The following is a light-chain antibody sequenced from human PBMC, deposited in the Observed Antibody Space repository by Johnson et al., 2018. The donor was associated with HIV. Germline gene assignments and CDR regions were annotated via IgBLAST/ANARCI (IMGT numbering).Light chain of an antibody. CDR2: ENN. V-gene: IGLV1-51*02. Sequence: QPVLTQPPSVSAAPGQKVTISCSGSSSNIGNNYVSWYQQLPGTAPKLLIYENNKRPSGIPDRFSGSKSGTSATLGITGLQTGDEAYYYCGAWANSLSGGLFVSGTVTKVTVL. J-gene: IGLJ1*01. CDR1: SSNIGNNY. CDR3: GAWANSLSGGLFV.